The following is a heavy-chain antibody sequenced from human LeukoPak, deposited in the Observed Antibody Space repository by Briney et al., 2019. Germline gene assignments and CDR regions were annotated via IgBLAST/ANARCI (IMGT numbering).Heavy chain of an antibody. J-gene: IGHJ6*03. V-gene: IGHV1-2*02. Sequence: ASVKVSCKASGYTFTGYYMHWVRQAPGQGLEWMGWINPNSGDTNYGQKFQGRVTMTRDTSISTAYMELSRLGSDDTAVYYCARGVAGAYYYYYMDVWGKGTTVTVSS. CDR3: ARGVAGAYYYYYMDV. D-gene: IGHD6-19*01. CDR2: INPNSGDT. CDR1: GYTFTGYY.